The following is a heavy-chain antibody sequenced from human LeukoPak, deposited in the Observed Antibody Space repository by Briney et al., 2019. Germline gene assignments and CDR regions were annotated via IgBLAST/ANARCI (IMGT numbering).Heavy chain of an antibody. CDR3: ARGPLITLFGVVINDY. CDR2: ISAYNGNT. J-gene: IGHJ4*02. D-gene: IGHD3-3*01. V-gene: IGHV1-18*01. Sequence: GASVKVSCKASGYTFTSYGISWVRQAPGQGLEWMGWISAYNGNTNYAQKLQGRVTMTTDTSTSTAYMELSSLRSEDTAVYYCARGPLITLFGVVINDYWGQGTLVTVSS. CDR1: GYTFTSYG.